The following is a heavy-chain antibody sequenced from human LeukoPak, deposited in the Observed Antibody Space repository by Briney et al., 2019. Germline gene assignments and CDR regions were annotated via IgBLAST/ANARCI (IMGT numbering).Heavy chain of an antibody. D-gene: IGHD3-10*01. V-gene: IGHV4-59*12. CDR2: IYYSGST. J-gene: IGHJ5*02. CDR1: GGSISSYY. CDR3: ARDLTMTKAPRVRGFDP. Sequence: SETLSLTCTVSGGSISSYYWSWIRQPPGKGLEWIGYIYYSGSTSYNPSLKSRVTISVDTSKNQFSLKLSSVTAADTAVYYCARDLTMTKAPRVRGFDPWGQGTLVTVSS.